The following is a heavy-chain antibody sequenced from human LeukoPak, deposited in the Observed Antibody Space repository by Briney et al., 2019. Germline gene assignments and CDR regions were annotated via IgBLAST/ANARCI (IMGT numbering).Heavy chain of an antibody. Sequence: ASVKVSCKASGYTFTGYYMHWVRQAPGQGLEWMGWINPNSGGTNYAQKFQGRVTMTRDTSISTAYMELSRLRSDDTAVYYCARLVVAATSYYDYVWGSYRVFDYWGQGTLVTVSS. V-gene: IGHV1-2*02. J-gene: IGHJ4*02. CDR2: INPNSGGT. CDR3: ARLVVAATSYYDYVWGSYRVFDY. D-gene: IGHD3-16*02. CDR1: GYTFTGYY.